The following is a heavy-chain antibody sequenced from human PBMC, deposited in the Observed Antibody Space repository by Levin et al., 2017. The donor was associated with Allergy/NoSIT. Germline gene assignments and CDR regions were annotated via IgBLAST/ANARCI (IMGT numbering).Heavy chain of an antibody. CDR3: ANLGVDFRATNWNDAFEV. V-gene: IGHV3-30*18. CDR2: ITHDGSKK. CDR1: GFDFSIYA. Sequence: PGGSLRLSCSASGFDFSIYAMHWVRQAPGKGLAWVAAITHDGSKKYYTDSVRGRFIISRDNSKNTLDLQMNSLRTEDTAVYYCANLGVDFRATNWNDAFEVWGQGTMVAVSS. D-gene: IGHD1-1*01. J-gene: IGHJ3*01.